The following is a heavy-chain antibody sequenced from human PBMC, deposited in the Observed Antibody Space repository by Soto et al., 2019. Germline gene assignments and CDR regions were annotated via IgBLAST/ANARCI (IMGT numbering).Heavy chain of an antibody. CDR2: INPSGGST. CDR3: ATDYICDSTSEDRYYYYGIDI. CDR1: GDTFTSYY. V-gene: IGHV1-46*01. D-gene: IGHD6-6*01. Sequence: ASVKVSCKASGDTFTSYYMHCVRQAPGQVLEWMGIINPSGGSTSYAQKFQGRVTTTRDTSTSTVYMELSSLRSEDTAVYYCATDYICDSTSEDRYYYYGIDIWDKGTTV. J-gene: IGHJ6*04.